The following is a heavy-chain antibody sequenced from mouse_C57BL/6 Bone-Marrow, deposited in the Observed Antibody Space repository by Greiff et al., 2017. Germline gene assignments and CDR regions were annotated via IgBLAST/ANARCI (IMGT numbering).Heavy chain of an antibody. Sequence: QVQLQQPGAELVKPGASVKMSCKASGYTFTSYWITWVKQRPGQGLEWIGDIYPGSGSTNYNEKFKSKATLTVDTSSSTAYMQLSSLTSEDSAVYYGARFCDYDGGYAMDYWGQGTSVTVSS. V-gene: IGHV1-55*01. J-gene: IGHJ4*01. CDR1: GYTFTSYW. CDR2: IYPGSGST. CDR3: ARFCDYDGGYAMDY. D-gene: IGHD2-4*01.